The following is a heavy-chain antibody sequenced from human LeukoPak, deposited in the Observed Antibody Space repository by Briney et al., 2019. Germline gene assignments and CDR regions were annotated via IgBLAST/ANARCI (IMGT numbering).Heavy chain of an antibody. V-gene: IGHV1-2*02. Sequence: GASVKVSCKASGYTFTGYYMHWVRQAPGQGLEWMGWINSNSGGTNYAQKFQGRVTMTRDTSISTAYMELSRLRSDDTAVYYCATSQNIVVVPAANVSWVPPNARWAQPYYYGMDVWGQGTTVTVSS. D-gene: IGHD2-2*01. J-gene: IGHJ6*02. CDR1: GYTFTGYY. CDR3: ATSQNIVVVPAANVSWVPPNARWAQPYYYGMDV. CDR2: INSNSGGT.